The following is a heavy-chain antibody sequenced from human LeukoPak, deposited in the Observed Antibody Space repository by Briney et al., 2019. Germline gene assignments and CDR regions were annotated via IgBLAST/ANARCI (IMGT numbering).Heavy chain of an antibody. J-gene: IGHJ3*02. CDR2: INTDGTTT. Sequence: GGSLRLSCQASGFTFNNAWMSWVRQAPGKGLVWVSRINTDGTTTNYADSVKGRFTISRDNAKNTVSLQMSSLTVEDTAVYYCAGDDLEESFDIWGLGTMVTVSS. V-gene: IGHV3-74*01. CDR1: GFTFNNAW. CDR3: AGDDLEESFDI. D-gene: IGHD3-10*01.